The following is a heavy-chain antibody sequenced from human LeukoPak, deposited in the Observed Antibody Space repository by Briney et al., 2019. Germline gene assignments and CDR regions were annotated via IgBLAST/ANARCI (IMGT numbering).Heavy chain of an antibody. CDR3: TRDFTPYYGSGSYYKGTYYFDY. D-gene: IGHD3-10*01. V-gene: IGHV3-49*03. CDR1: GFTFGDYA. Sequence: GRSLRLSCTASGFTFGDYAMSWFRQAPGKGLEWVGFIRSKAYGGTTEYAASVKGRFTISRDDSKSIAYLQMNSLKTEDTAVYYCTRDFTPYYGSGSYYKGTYYFDYRGQGTLVTVSS. J-gene: IGHJ4*02. CDR2: IRSKAYGGTT.